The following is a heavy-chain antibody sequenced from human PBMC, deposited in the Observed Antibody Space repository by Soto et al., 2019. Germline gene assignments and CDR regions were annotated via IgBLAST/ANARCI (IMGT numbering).Heavy chain of an antibody. CDR2: INPNSGGT. J-gene: IGHJ4*02. D-gene: IGHD4-17*01. V-gene: IGHV1-2*02. Sequence: QVQLVQSGAEVKKPGASVKVSCKASGYTFTGYYMHWVRQAPGQGLEWMGWINPNSGGTNYAQKLQGRVTMTRDTSISTAYMELSRLRSDDTAVYYCAREGTVTTYFDYWGQGTLVTVSS. CDR3: AREGTVTTYFDY. CDR1: GYTFTGYY.